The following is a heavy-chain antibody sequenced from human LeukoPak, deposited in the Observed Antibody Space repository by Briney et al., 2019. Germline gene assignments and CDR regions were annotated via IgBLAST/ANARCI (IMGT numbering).Heavy chain of an antibody. CDR3: ASLSIAVAGPDFDY. D-gene: IGHD6-19*01. V-gene: IGHV4-34*01. CDR2: INHSGST. Sequence: PSETLSLTCAVYGGSFSGYYWSWIRQPPGKGLEWIGEINHSGSTNYNPSLKSRVTISVDTSKNQFSLNLSSVTAADTAVYYCASLSIAVAGPDFDYWGQGTLVTVSS. CDR1: GGSFSGYY. J-gene: IGHJ4*02.